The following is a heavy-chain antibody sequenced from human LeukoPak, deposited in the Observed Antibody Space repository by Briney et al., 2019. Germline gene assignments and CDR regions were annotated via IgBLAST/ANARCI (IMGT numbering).Heavy chain of an antibody. V-gene: IGHV4-39*07. CDR1: GGSISSSSYY. CDR3: ARRPPIYDFWSGYNLLPGTYYDY. CDR2: IYYSGST. J-gene: IGHJ4*02. D-gene: IGHD3-3*01. Sequence: SETLSLTCTVSGGSISSSSYYWGWIRQPPGKGLEWIGSIYYSGSTYYNPSLKSRVTISVDTSKNQFSLKLSSVTAADTAVYYCARRPPIYDFWSGYNLLPGTYYDYWGQGTLVTVSS.